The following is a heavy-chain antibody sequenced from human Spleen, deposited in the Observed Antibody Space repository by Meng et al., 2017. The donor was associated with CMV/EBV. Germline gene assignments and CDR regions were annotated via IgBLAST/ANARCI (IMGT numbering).Heavy chain of an antibody. V-gene: IGHV3-21*01. J-gene: IGHJ6*02. CDR2: ISSSSSYI. CDR3: ARDIVVVPVTNYYYYGMDV. CDR1: GFTFSSYS. Sequence: GESLKISCAASGFTFSSYSMNWVRQAPGKGLEWVSSISSSSSYIYYADSVKGRFTISRDNAKNSLYLQMNSLRAEDTAVYYCARDIVVVPVTNYYYYGMDVWGQGTTVTVSS. D-gene: IGHD2-2*01.